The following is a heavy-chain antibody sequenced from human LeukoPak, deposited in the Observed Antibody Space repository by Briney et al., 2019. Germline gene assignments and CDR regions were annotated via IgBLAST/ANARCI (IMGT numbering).Heavy chain of an antibody. Sequence: GGSLRLSCAASGFTVSSNYMSWVRQAPGKGLEWVSVIYSGGSTFYADSVKGRFTISRDNSKNTLYLQMNNLRAEDTAVYYCARDGHVKWHGTYFDYWGQGTLVTVSS. J-gene: IGHJ4*02. V-gene: IGHV3-53*01. CDR2: IYSGGST. D-gene: IGHD1-26*01. CDR1: GFTVSSNY. CDR3: ARDGHVKWHGTYFDY.